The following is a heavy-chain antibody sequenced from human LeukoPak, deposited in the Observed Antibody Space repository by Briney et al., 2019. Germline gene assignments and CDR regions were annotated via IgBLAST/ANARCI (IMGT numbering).Heavy chain of an antibody. V-gene: IGHV3-48*01. J-gene: IGHJ4*02. D-gene: IGHD2-15*01. CDR1: GFTFSSYT. Sequence: PGRSLRLSCAASGFTFSSYTMNWVRQPPGKGLEWVSNIGTSSTTIYYADSVKGRFTISRDNAKNSLYLQMNSLRADDTAVYYCARFSGRNWGQGTLVTVSS. CDR2: IGTSSTTI. CDR3: ARFSGRN.